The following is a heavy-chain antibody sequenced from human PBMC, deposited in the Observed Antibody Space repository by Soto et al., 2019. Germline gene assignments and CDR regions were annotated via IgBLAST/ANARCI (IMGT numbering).Heavy chain of an antibody. Sequence: QVQLVESGGGVVQPGRSLRLSCAASGFTFSSYGMHWVRQAPGKGLEWVAVISYDGSNKYYADSVKGRFTISRDNSKNTLYLQMNSLRAEDTAVYYCKVGGAAAGTWGQGTLVTVSS. CDR3: KVGGAAAGT. D-gene: IGHD6-13*01. V-gene: IGHV3-30*03. CDR1: GFTFSSYG. CDR2: ISYDGSNK. J-gene: IGHJ5*02.